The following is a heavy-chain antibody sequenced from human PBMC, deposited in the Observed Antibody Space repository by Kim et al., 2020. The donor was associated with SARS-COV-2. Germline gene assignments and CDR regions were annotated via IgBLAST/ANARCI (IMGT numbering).Heavy chain of an antibody. CDR3: ARDRGTYYGSGSYFDY. CDR1: GYSISSGYY. CDR2: IYHSGST. J-gene: IGHJ4*01. V-gene: IGHV4-38-2*02. D-gene: IGHD3-10*01. Sequence: SETLSLTCTVSGYSISSGYYWGWIRQPPGKGLEWIGSIYHSGSTYYNPSLKSRVTISVDTSKNQFSLKLSSVTAADTAVYYCARDRGTYYGSGSYFDYWG.